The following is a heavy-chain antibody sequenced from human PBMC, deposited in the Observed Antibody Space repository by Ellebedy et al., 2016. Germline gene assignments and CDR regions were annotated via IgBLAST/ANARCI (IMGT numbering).Heavy chain of an antibody. J-gene: IGHJ6*02. Sequence: GESLKISXAASGFTFSNAWMSWVRQAPGKGLEWVGRIKSKTDGGTTDYAAPVKGRFTISRDDSKNTLYLQMNSLKTEDTAVYYCTTGAEDGLGYYYGMDVWGQGTTVTVSS. V-gene: IGHV3-15*01. CDR3: TTGAEDGLGYYYGMDV. D-gene: IGHD3/OR15-3a*01. CDR1: GFTFSNAW. CDR2: IKSKTDGGTT.